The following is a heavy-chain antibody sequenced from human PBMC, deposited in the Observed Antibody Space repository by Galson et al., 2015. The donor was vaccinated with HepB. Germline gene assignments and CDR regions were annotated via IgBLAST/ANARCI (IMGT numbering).Heavy chain of an antibody. Sequence: CAISGDSVSSNSAAWNWIRQSPSRGLEWLGRTYYRSKWYNDYAVSVKSRITINPDTSKNQFSLQLNSVTPEDTAVYYCARDYYGSGLGEDWFDPWGQSTLVTVSS. D-gene: IGHD3-10*01. V-gene: IGHV6-1*01. J-gene: IGHJ5*02. CDR3: ARDYYGSGLGEDWFDP. CDR2: TYYRSKWYN. CDR1: GDSVSSNSAA.